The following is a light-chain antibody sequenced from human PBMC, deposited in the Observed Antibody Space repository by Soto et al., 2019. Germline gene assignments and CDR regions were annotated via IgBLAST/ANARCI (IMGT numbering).Light chain of an antibody. J-gene: IGKJ1*01. CDR3: QQYNNWPPDRT. CDR1: QSVGSN. V-gene: IGKV3-15*01. Sequence: EIVMTQSPATLSVSPGERATLSCRASQSVGSNLAWYQRKPGQAPRLLIYGASTRATGIPARFSGSGSGTEFTLTISSLQSEDFAIYFCQQYNNWPPDRTFGQGTKVEIK. CDR2: GAS.